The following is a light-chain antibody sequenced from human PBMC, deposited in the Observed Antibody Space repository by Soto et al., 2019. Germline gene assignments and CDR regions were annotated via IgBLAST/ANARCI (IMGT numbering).Light chain of an antibody. V-gene: IGLV2-14*01. J-gene: IGLJ1*01. CDR3: SSYTTTNTYV. CDR2: EVS. Sequence: QSVLTQPATVSGSPGQSITISCTGTSSDVGGYKYVSWYQQHPGKAPRLMIYEVSNRPSVASTRFSGSKSGNTASLTISGLQAEDEADYYCSSYTTTNTYVFGTGTKLTVL. CDR1: SSDVGGYKY.